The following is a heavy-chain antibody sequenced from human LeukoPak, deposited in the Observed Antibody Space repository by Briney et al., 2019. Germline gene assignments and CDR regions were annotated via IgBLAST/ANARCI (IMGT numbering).Heavy chain of an antibody. J-gene: IGHJ5*02. D-gene: IGHD3-22*01. CDR3: ARASLSDSSAYP. CDR1: GGSVSDYRSY. Sequence: MPPETLSLTCTVSGGSVSDYRSYWPWIRQPPGKGLEWVGSVYHNGDTYYNPALKSRVTISVDTSKNQFSLKLSLVTAADTAVYYCARASLSDSSAYPWGQGTLVTVSS. V-gene: IGHV4-39*07. CDR2: VYHNGDT.